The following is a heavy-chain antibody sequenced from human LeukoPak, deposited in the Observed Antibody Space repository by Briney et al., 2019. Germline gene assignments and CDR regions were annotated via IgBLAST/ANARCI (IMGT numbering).Heavy chain of an antibody. CDR3: ARNLWFGESSDAFDM. CDR1: GYSFTGHY. D-gene: IGHD3-10*01. CDR2: INPKSGGT. Sequence: ASVKVSCKASGYSFTGHYMHWVRQAPGQGLEWMGWINPKSGGTNYAQKFQGRVTMTRDTSISTAYMDMSSLRSDDTAVYYCARNLWFGESSDAFDMWGQGTVVTVSP. V-gene: IGHV1-2*02. J-gene: IGHJ3*02.